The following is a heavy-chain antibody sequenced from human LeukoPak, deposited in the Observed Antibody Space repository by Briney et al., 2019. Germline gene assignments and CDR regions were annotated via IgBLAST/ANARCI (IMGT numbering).Heavy chain of an antibody. CDR1: GGSFSDYY. CDR2: IYYSGST. V-gene: IGHV4-59*01. CDR3: ARGTMGGLPFDY. D-gene: IGHD3-10*01. J-gene: IGHJ4*02. Sequence: SETLSLTCAVYGGSFSDYYWSWIRQPPGKGLEWIGYIYYSGSTNYNPSLKSRVTISVDTSKNQFSLKLSSVTAADTAVYYCARGTMGGLPFDYWGQGTLVTVSS.